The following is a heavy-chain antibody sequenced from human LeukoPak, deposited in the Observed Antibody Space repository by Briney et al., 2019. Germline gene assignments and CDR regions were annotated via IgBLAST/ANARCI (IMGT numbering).Heavy chain of an antibody. Sequence: PGGSLRLSCAASGFTFDDYAMHWVRQAPGKGLEWVSGISWNSGSIGYADSVKGRFTISRDNAKNSLYLQMNSLRAEDTALYYCAKWAQNYYDSSGYSLFDYWGQGTLVTVSS. CDR3: AKWAQNYYDSSGYSLFDY. V-gene: IGHV3-9*01. CDR2: ISWNSGSI. D-gene: IGHD3-22*01. CDR1: GFTFDDYA. J-gene: IGHJ4*02.